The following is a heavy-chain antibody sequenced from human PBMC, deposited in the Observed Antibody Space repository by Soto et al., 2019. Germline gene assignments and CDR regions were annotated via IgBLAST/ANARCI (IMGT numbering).Heavy chain of an antibody. CDR1: GFSLTTSGVG. CDR3: AHRGYGSGSHPHLDY. Sequence: QITLKESGPTLVKPTQTLTLTCTFSGFSLTTSGVGLGWIRHPPGKALEWLALIYWGDDKRYSPSLKSRLTITKDTSKNQVVLTMTNMDPVDTATYYCAHRGYGSGSHPHLDYWGQGTLVTVS. J-gene: IGHJ4*02. CDR2: IYWGDDK. V-gene: IGHV2-5*02. D-gene: IGHD3-10*01.